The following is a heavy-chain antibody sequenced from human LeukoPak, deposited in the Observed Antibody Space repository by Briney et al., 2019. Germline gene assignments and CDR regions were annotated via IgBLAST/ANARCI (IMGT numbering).Heavy chain of an antibody. D-gene: IGHD1-7*01. V-gene: IGHV3-30-3*01. CDR3: ARDRYNGNYVRAYYFDY. CDR1: GLTLSIYA. Sequence: GRSRGLPCAASGLTLSIYAMQWVSQPPGRGLEWVAVISYVGSNKYYADSAKDRFTISRDNSKNTLYLQMNSLRAENTAGYDCARDRYNGNYVRAYYFDYWGQGTLVTVSS. J-gene: IGHJ4*02. CDR2: ISYVGSNK.